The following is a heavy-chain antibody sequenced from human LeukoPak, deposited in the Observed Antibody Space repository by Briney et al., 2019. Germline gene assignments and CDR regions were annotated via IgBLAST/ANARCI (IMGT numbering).Heavy chain of an antibody. CDR2: ISYDGSNK. CDR3: ARALSIVFDY. V-gene: IGHV3-30-3*01. J-gene: IGHJ4*02. CDR1: GFTFSSYA. Sequence: GGSLRLSCAASGFTFSSYAMHWVRQAPGKGLEWVAVISYDGSNKYYADSVKGRFTISRDNSKNTLYLQMNSLRAEDTAVYYCARALSIVFDYWGQGTLVTVSS. D-gene: IGHD2-15*01.